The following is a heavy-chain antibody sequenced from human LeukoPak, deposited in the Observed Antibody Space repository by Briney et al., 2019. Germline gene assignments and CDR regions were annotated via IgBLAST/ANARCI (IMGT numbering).Heavy chain of an antibody. V-gene: IGHV4-39*01. CDR1: GGSISSSSYY. J-gene: IGHJ4*02. CDR2: IYYSGST. D-gene: IGHD2-15*01. Sequence: SETLSLTCTVSGGSISSSSYYWGWIRQPPGKGLEWIGSIYYSGSTYYNPSLKSRVTISVDTSKNRFSLKLSSVTAADTTVYYCARQSLVVQAFDYWGQGTPVTVSS. CDR3: ARQSLVVQAFDY.